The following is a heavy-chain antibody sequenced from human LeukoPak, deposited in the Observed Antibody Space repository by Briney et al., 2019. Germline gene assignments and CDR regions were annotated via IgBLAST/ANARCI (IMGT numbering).Heavy chain of an antibody. CDR2: IHYSRGT. CDR3: ARDRQIVVRAHGTFDL. V-gene: IGHV4-61*01. J-gene: IGHJ3*01. Sequence: RASETLSLTCTVSGDSVTSGSYYWSWIRQPPGKGLEWIGYIHYSRGTSYNTSLKSRVTMSVDTSKNQFSLKLSSVTAADTAVYYCARDRQIVVRAHGTFDLWGQGTMVTVSS. CDR1: GDSVTSGSYY. D-gene: IGHD3-10*01.